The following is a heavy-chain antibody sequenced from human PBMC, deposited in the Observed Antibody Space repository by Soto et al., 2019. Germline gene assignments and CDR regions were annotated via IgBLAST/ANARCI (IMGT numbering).Heavy chain of an antibody. CDR3: ARAPYYDFWSGYYTGWYFDY. J-gene: IGHJ4*02. V-gene: IGHV1-3*01. D-gene: IGHD3-3*01. CDR1: GYTFTSYG. CDR2: INAGNGNT. Sequence: GASVKVSCKASGYTFTSYGISWVRQAPGQGLEWMGWINAGNGNTKYSQKFQGRVTITRDTSASTAYMELSSLRSEDTAVYYCARAPYYDFWSGYYTGWYFDYWGQGTLVTVSS.